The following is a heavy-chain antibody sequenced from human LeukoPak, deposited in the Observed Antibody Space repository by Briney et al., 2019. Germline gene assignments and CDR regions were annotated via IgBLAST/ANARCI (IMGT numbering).Heavy chain of an antibody. D-gene: IGHD4-11*01. J-gene: IGHJ4*02. CDR1: GFTFSSYA. CDR3: ARDLVDSTVTPRVY. CDR2: ISYDGSNK. V-gene: IGHV3-30-3*01. Sequence: GGSLRLSCAASGFTFSSYAMHWVRQAPGKGLEWVAVISYDGSNKYYADSVKGRFTISRDNSKNTLYLQMNSLRAEDTAVYYCARDLVDSTVTPRVYWGQGTLVTVSS.